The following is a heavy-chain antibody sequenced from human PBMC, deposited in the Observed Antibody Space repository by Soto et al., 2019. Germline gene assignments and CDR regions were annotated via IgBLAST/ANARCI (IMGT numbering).Heavy chain of an antibody. CDR1: GGSISSSSYY. D-gene: IGHD2-8*01. Sequence: PSETLSLTCTVSGGSISSSSYYWGWIRQPPGKGLEWIGSIYYSGSTYYNPSLKSRVTISVDTSKNQFSLKLSSVTAADTAVYYCARVVLMVYAPSYYFDYWGQGTLVTVSS. J-gene: IGHJ4*02. CDR2: IYYSGST. CDR3: ARVVLMVYAPSYYFDY. V-gene: IGHV4-39*01.